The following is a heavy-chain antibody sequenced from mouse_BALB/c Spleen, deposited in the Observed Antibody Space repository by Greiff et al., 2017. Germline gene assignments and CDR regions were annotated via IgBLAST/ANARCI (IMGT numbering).Heavy chain of an antibody. CDR1: GFTFSSFG. V-gene: IGHV5-17*02. CDR3: ARGHYYGSSYVAMDY. J-gene: IGHJ4*01. Sequence: EVKLMESGGGLVQPGGSRKLSCAASGFTFSSFGMHWVRQAPEKGLEWVAYISSGSSTIYYADTVKGRFTISRDNPKNTLFLQMTSLRSEDTAMYYCARGHYYGSSYVAMDYWGQGTSVTVSS. CDR2: ISSGSSTI. D-gene: IGHD1-1*01.